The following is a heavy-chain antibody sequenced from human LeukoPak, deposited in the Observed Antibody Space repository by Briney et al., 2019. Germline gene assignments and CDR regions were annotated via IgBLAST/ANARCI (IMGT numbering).Heavy chain of an antibody. V-gene: IGHV1-69*05. CDR2: IVPIFGKT. CDR1: GGSFSSNI. CDR3: ARGWGIPAPISWFDP. Sequence: SVKVSCKASGGSFSSNIIGWVRQAPGQGLEWMGGIVPIFGKTKYVQKFQGRVTITTDESSSTAYMELSSLRSDDTAIYYCARGWGIPAPISWFDPWGQGTLVTVSS. D-gene: IGHD2-2*01. J-gene: IGHJ5*02.